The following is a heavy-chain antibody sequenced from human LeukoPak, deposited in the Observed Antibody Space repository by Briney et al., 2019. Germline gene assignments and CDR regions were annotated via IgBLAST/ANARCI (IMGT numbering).Heavy chain of an antibody. CDR2: INHSGST. J-gene: IGHJ5*02. CDR3: ARGRVGRGYCSSTSCYVWFDP. D-gene: IGHD2-2*01. CDR1: GGSFSGYY. V-gene: IGHV4-34*01. Sequence: SETLSLTCAVYGGSFSGYYWSWIRQPPGKGLEWIGEINHSGSTNYNPSLKSRVTMSVDTSKNQFSLKLSSVTAADTAVYYCARGRVGRGYCSSTSCYVWFDPWGQGTLVTVSS.